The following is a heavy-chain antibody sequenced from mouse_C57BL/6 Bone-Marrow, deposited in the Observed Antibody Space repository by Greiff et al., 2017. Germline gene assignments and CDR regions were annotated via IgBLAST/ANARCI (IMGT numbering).Heavy chain of an antibody. V-gene: IGHV1-61*01. CDR1: GYTFTSYW. Sequence: VQLQQPGAELVRPGSSVKLSCKASGYTFTSYWMDWVKQRPGQGLEWIGNIYPSDSETHYNQKFKDKATLTVDKSSSTAYMQLSSLTSEDSAVYYCARDGYYVPFAYWGQGTLVTVSA. D-gene: IGHD2-3*01. CDR2: IYPSDSET. CDR3: ARDGYYVPFAY. J-gene: IGHJ3*01.